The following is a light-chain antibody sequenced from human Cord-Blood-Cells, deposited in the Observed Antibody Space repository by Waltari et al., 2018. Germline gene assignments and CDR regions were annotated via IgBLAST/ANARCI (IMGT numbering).Light chain of an antibody. CDR2: EGS. Sequence: QSALTHPASVSGSPGQSLPISCTGTSSDVGSYNLVSWDQQHPGKAPKLMIYEGSQRPSGVSNRFFGSKSGNTASLTISGLQAEDEADYYCCSYAGSSTLVFGGGTKLTVL. CDR1: SSDVGSYNL. V-gene: IGLV2-23*01. J-gene: IGLJ2*01. CDR3: CSYAGSSTLV.